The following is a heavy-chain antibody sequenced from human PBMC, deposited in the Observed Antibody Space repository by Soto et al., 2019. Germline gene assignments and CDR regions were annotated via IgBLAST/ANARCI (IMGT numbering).Heavy chain of an antibody. D-gene: IGHD2-8*01. CDR3: ARAATICTNGVCYTDQPYYYMDV. CDR1: CFTFYSRC. Sequence: SCEASCFTFYSRCRRWVGQAPGKRLEWVGGISAYNGNTNYAQKLQGRVTMTTDTSTSTAYMELRSLRSDDTAVYYCARAATICTNGVCYTDQPYYYMDVWGKGTTVTVSS. CDR2: ISAYNGNT. V-gene: IGHV1-18*01. J-gene: IGHJ6*03.